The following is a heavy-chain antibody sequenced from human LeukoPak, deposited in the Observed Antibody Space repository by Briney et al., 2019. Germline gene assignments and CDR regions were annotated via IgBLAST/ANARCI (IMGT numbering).Heavy chain of an antibody. CDR2: ISGSSVTI. J-gene: IGHJ3*02. CDR3: ARDHHRRHYDSQARDTFDI. CDR1: TFTFSSYS. V-gene: IGHV3-48*01. Sequence: PGGSLRLSCTVSTFTFSSYSMNWVRQAPGKGLERVSYISGSSVTIYYADSVKGRFTISRDNAKNSLYLQMNSLRAEDTAVYYCARDHHRRHYDSQARDTFDIWGQGTMVTVSS. D-gene: IGHD3-22*01.